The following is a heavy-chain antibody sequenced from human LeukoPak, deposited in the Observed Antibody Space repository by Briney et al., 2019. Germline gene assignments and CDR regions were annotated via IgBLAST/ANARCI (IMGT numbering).Heavy chain of an antibody. CDR3: AKAHSYGSGSKYGMDV. CDR2: ISWNSGSI. Sequence: GRSLRLSCAASGVTFDDYAMHWVRQAPGKGLEWVSGISWNSGSIGYADSVKGRFTISRDNAKNSLYLQMNSLRAEDTALYYCAKAHSYGSGSKYGMDVWGQGTTVTVSS. J-gene: IGHJ6*02. D-gene: IGHD3-10*01. V-gene: IGHV3-9*01. CDR1: GVTFDDYA.